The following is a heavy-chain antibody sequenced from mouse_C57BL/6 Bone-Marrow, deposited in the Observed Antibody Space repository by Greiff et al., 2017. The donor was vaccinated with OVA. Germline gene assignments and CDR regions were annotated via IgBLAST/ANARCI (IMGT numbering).Heavy chain of an antibody. V-gene: IGHV7-1*01. Sequence: EVHLVESGGGLVQSGRSLRLSCATSGFTFSDFYMEWVRQAPGKGLEWIAASRNKANDYTTEYSASVKGRFIVSRDTSQSILYLQMNALRAEDTAIYYCARDAHYYGSSWAMDYWGQGTSVTVSS. CDR3: ARDAHYYGSSWAMDY. D-gene: IGHD1-1*01. CDR1: GFTFSDFY. CDR2: SRNKANDYTT. J-gene: IGHJ4*01.